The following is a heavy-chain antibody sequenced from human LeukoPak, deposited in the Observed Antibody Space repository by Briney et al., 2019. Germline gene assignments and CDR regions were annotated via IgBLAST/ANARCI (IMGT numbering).Heavy chain of an antibody. J-gene: IGHJ4*02. V-gene: IGHV3-7*01. CDR2: MNIDGSEK. CDR1: GFTFSNYW. Sequence: GGSLRLSCAASGFTFSNYWVGWVRQAPGKRPEWVANMNIDGSEKYYADSVKGRFPISRDNARNSVYLQMASLRVEDTAVYYCARDPVEWELLLDYWGQGTLVTVSS. D-gene: IGHD1-26*01. CDR3: ARDPVEWELLLDY.